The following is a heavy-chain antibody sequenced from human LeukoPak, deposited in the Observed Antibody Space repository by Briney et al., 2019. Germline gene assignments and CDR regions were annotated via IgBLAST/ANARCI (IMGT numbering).Heavy chain of an antibody. D-gene: IGHD6-19*01. CDR1: GFTFSTYA. CDR2: ISGSGGST. CDR3: GRAYHDSGCLIDY. Sequence: GGSLRLSCAASGFTFSTYAMSWVRQAPGKGLEWVSAISGSGGSTYYADSVKGRFAISRDNSKSIMYLLMNSLRSEDTAVYYCGRAYHDSGCLIDYWGQGTLVTVSS. J-gene: IGHJ4*02. V-gene: IGHV3-23*01.